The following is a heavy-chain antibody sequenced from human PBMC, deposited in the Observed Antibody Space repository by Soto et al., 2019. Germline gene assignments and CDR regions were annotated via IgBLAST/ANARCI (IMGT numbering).Heavy chain of an antibody. CDR3: VRDTYDTSADY. CDR2: IWYDGSKK. Sequence: QVQLVASGGGVVQPGRSLRLSGVVSKFTFSDSGMHWIRQAPATGLEWLGTIWYDGSKKIYGDSVRGRFTIFRDNSKNTLYLQMNSLRVEDTAVYYCVRDTYDTSADYWGRGSLVIVSS. V-gene: IGHV3-33*01. J-gene: IGHJ4*02. CDR1: KFTFSDSG. D-gene: IGHD3-22*01.